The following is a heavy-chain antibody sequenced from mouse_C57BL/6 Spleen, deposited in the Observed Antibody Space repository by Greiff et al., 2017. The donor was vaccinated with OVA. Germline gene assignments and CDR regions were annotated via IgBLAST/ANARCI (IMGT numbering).Heavy chain of an antibody. CDR1: GFTFTDYY. V-gene: IGHV7-3*01. J-gene: IGHJ4*01. CDR2: IRNKANGYTT. CDR3: ARYPYDVGAMDY. Sequence: EVKLMESGGGLVQPGGSLSLSCAASGFTFTDYYMSWVRQPPGKALEWLGFIRNKANGYTTEYSASVKGRFTISRDNSQSILYLQMNALRAEDSATYYCARYPYDVGAMDYWGQGTSVTVSS. D-gene: IGHD2-3*01.